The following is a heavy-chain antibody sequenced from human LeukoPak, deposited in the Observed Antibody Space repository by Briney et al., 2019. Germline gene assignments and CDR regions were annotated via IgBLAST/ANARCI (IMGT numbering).Heavy chain of an antibody. CDR3: ARGAVAGSPGYYGMDV. CDR2: IWYDGSNK. Sequence: PGGSLRLSCAASGFTFSSYGMHWVRQAPGKGLEWVAVIWYDGSNKYYADSVKGRFTISRDNSKNTLYLQMNSLRAADTAVYYCARGAVAGSPGYYGMDVWGQGTTVTVSS. CDR1: GFTFSSYG. D-gene: IGHD6-19*01. J-gene: IGHJ6*02. V-gene: IGHV3-33*01.